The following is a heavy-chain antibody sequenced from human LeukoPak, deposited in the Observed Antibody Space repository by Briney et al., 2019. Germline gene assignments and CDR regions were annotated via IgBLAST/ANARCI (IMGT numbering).Heavy chain of an antibody. CDR3: ARGTFGDFN. J-gene: IGHJ4*02. CDR1: GLTFSTYW. D-gene: IGHD4-17*01. CDR2: INSDGSDT. Sequence: GGSLRLSCAASGLTFSTYWMHWVRHAPGKGLVWVSRINSDGSDTTYADSVKGRFTISRDNAKNTVYLQMNSLRAEDTAVYYCARGTFGDFNWGPGTLVSVSS. V-gene: IGHV3-74*01.